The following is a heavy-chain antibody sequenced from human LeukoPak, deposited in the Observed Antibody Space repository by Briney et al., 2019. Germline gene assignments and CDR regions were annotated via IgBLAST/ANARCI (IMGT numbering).Heavy chain of an antibody. CDR3: AGTYYYDSSGYYSWFDP. Sequence: SQTLSLTCTVSGGSISSGGYYWSWIRQHPGKGLEWIGEINHSGSTNYNPSLKSRVTISVDTSKNQFSLKLSSVTAADTAVYYCAGTYYYDSSGYYSWFDPWGQGTLVTVSS. CDR2: INHSGST. CDR1: GGSISSGGYY. J-gene: IGHJ5*02. V-gene: IGHV4-31*03. D-gene: IGHD3-22*01.